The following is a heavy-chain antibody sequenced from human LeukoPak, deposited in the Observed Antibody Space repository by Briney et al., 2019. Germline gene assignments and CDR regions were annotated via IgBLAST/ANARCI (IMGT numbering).Heavy chain of an antibody. CDR2: ISSSSTTI. V-gene: IGHV3-11*04. D-gene: IGHD3-10*01. J-gene: IGHJ4*02. CDR3: ARGSSAGDY. Sequence: LSLTCAVYGGSFIDYYWSWIRQAPGKGLEWVSYISSSSTTIYYADSVKGRFTISRDNAKNSLYLQMDSLRAEDTAVYYCARGSSAGDYWGQGTLVTVSS. CDR1: GGSFIDYY.